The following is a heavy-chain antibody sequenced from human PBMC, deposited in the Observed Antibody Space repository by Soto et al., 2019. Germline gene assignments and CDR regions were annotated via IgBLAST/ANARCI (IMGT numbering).Heavy chain of an antibody. CDR1: GGSISSYY. V-gene: IGHV4-59*01. CDR3: ARVVRYCSGGSCYSVSPWFDP. Sequence: QVQLQESGPGLVKPSETLSLTCTVSGGSISSYYWSWIRQPPGKGLEWIGYIYYSGSTNYNPSLKGRVTKSVDTSKNQFSLKLSSVSAADTAVYYCARVVRYCSGGSCYSVSPWFDPWGQGTLVTVSS. D-gene: IGHD2-15*01. J-gene: IGHJ5*02. CDR2: IYYSGST.